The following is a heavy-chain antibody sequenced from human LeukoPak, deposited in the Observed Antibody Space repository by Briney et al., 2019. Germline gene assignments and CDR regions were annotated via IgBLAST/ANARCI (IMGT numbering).Heavy chain of an antibody. CDR2: IWYDGSNK. V-gene: IGHV3-33*08. J-gene: IGHJ4*02. CDR1: GFTLSSHG. CDR3: ARGYSGSFFDY. D-gene: IGHD1-26*01. Sequence: GRSLRLSCAVSGFTLSSHGMHWVRQAPGKGLEWVAVIWYDGSNKYYADSVKGRFTISRDNSKNTLYLQMNSLRAEDTAVYYCARGYSGSFFDYWGQGTLVTVSS.